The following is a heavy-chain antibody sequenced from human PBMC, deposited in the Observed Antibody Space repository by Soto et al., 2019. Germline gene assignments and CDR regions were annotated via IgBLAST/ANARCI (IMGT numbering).Heavy chain of an antibody. CDR1: GYAFTTYG. CDR3: ARGRYGDY. Sequence: QVHLVQSGAEVKKPGASVKVSCKGSGYAFTTYGITWVRQAPGQGLEWMGWISAHNGNTNYAQQLQGRVTVTRDTPTSTAYRELRSLRPDDTAVYYGARGRYGDYWGQGALVTVSS. V-gene: IGHV1-18*01. J-gene: IGHJ4*02. CDR2: ISAHNGNT. D-gene: IGHD1-1*01.